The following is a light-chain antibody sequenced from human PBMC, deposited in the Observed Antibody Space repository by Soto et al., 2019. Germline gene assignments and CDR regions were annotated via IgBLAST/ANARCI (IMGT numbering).Light chain of an antibody. CDR1: SSNIGSNT. V-gene: IGLV1-44*01. Sequence: QSVLTQPPSASGTPGQRVTISCSGSSSNIGSNTVNWYQQLPGTAPKLLIYSNNQRPSGVPDRLSGSKYGTSDSLAISGLQSEDEADYYCAAWDYSLNGYVFGTGTKLTVL. CDR3: AAWDYSLNGYV. CDR2: SNN. J-gene: IGLJ1*01.